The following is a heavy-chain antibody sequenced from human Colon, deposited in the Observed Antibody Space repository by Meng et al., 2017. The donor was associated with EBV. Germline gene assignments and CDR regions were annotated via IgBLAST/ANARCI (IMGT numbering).Heavy chain of an antibody. CDR3: ARHVYGDSYGF. D-gene: IGHD4-17*01. Sequence: QLQLRAPGPGLVKPSRPPSLSCTVSGGSLDNSDYFWDWIRQPPGKGLEWIGSVRYSGTAYYNPSLTSRVTISVDTSKNQFSLNLSSLTAADTAVYYCARHVYGDSYGFWGQGTLVTVSS. CDR2: VRYSGTA. J-gene: IGHJ4*02. V-gene: IGHV4-39*01. CDR1: GGSLDNSDYF.